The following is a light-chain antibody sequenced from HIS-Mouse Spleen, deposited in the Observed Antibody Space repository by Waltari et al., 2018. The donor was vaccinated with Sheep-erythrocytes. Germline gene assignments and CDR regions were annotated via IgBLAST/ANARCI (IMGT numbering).Light chain of an antibody. V-gene: IGLV1-51*01. J-gene: IGLJ3*02. CDR3: GTWDSSLSAGV. Sequence: QSVLTPPPSVSAAPGQKVTISCAGSSPNIANNYVSWYQQLPGTAPKLLIYDNNKRPSGIPDRFSGSKSGTSATLGITGLQTGDEADYYCGTWDSSLSAGVFGGGTKLTVL. CDR1: SPNIANNY. CDR2: DNN.